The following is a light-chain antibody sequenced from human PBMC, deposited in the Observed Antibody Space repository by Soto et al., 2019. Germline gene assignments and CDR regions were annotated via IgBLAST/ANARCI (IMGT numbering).Light chain of an antibody. CDR3: SSYTTDNTRV. V-gene: IGLV2-14*01. CDR1: SSDVGGYNY. CDR2: EVN. Sequence: QSGLTQPASVSGSPGQSITIFCTGTSSDVGGYNYVSWYQQYPGKAPKLMIYEVNNRPSGVSNRFSGSKSGNTASLTISGLQADDEADYYCSSYTTDNTRVFGGGTKLTVL. J-gene: IGLJ2*01.